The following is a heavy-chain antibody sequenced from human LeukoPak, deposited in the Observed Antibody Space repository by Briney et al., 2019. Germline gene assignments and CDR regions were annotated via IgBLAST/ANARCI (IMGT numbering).Heavy chain of an antibody. J-gene: IGHJ6*03. Sequence: SETLSLTCAVYGGSFSGYYWIWIRQPPGKGLEWIGEINHSGSTNYNPSLGGRVTILVDTSKNQFSLRLSSVTAADTAVYYCARGRKVVGEFWRPYYYHYMDVWGKGTTVTVSS. V-gene: IGHV4-34*01. CDR3: ARGRKVVGEFWRPYYYHYMDV. CDR2: INHSGST. D-gene: IGHD3-10*01. CDR1: GGSFSGYY.